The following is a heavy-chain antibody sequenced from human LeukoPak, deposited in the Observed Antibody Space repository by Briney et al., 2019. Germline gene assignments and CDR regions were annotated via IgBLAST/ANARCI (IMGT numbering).Heavy chain of an antibody. D-gene: IGHD6-19*01. CDR3: ARAVGRQWLNPTAIDY. CDR2: IYYSGST. CDR1: GGSISSSSYY. J-gene: IGHJ4*02. V-gene: IGHV4-39*07. Sequence: SETLSLTCTVSGGSISSSSYYWGWIRQPPGKGLEWIGSIYYSGSTYYNPSLKSRVTISVDTSKNQFSLKLSSVTAADTAVYYCARAVGRQWLNPTAIDYWGQGTLVTVSS.